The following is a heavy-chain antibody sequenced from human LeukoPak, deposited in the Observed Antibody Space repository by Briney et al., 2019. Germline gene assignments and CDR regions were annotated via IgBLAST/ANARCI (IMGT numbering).Heavy chain of an antibody. CDR3: ASTPNRYCSSTSCYSDMDV. V-gene: IGHV3-21*01. D-gene: IGHD2-2*01. J-gene: IGHJ6*02. Sequence: GGSLRLSCAASGFTFSSYSMNWVRQAPGKGLEWVSSISSSSSYIYYADSVKGRFTISRDNAKNSLYPQINSLRAEDTAVYYCASTPNRYCSSTSCYSDMDVWGQGTTVTVSS. CDR1: GFTFSSYS. CDR2: ISSSSSYI.